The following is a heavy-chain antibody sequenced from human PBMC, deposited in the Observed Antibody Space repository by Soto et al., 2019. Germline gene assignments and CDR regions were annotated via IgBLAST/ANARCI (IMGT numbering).Heavy chain of an antibody. CDR3: ARGSRCSSTSCYTPICYYYMDV. CDR2: IIPSLGIA. Sequence: VQLVQSGAEVKKPGSSVKVSCKASGGTFSSYTISWVRQAPGQGLEWMRRIIPSLGIANYAQKFQGRVTITAAKTTITADMELSSLRSEDTAVYYCARGSRCSSTSCYTPICYYYMDVWAKGTTVNVSS. D-gene: IGHD2-2*02. CDR1: GGTFSSYT. V-gene: IGHV1-69*02. J-gene: IGHJ6*03.